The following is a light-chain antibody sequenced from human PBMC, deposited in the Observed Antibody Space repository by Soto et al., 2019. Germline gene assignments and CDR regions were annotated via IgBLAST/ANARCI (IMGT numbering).Light chain of an antibody. V-gene: IGKV1-9*01. Sequence: DIQLTQSPSFLSASVGDRVTITCRASQGIRNYLAWYQQKPGRAPKLLMYIASTLQTGVPSTFSGSQSGTEFTLTISSLQPDDFATYYCQHYNSYSEAFGPGTKVDIK. CDR1: QGIRNY. CDR2: IAS. CDR3: QHYNSYSEA. J-gene: IGKJ1*01.